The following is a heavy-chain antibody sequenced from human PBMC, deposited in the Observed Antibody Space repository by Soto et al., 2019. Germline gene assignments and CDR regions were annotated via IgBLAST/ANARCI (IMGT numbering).Heavy chain of an antibody. V-gene: IGHV3-30-3*01. CDR3: ARVHGMFLSYYYYGMDV. J-gene: IGHJ6*02. CDR2: ISYDGSNT. D-gene: IGHD3-10*02. Sequence: QVQLVESGGGVVQPGRSLTLSCAASGFTFSRFSMHWVRQAPGKGLAWVAVISYDGSNTHYAESVKGRFNISRDDSKNTVCLQMNNLRGEDSAVYYCARVHGMFLSYYYYGMDVWGQGTTVSVSS. CDR1: GFTFSRFS.